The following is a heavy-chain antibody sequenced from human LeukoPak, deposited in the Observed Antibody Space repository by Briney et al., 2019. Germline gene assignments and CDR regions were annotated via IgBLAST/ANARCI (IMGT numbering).Heavy chain of an antibody. Sequence: SETLSLTCTVSGGSISSSSYYWGWIRQPPGKGLEWIGSIYYSGSTYYNPSLKSRVTISVDTSKNQFSLKLSSVTAADTAVYYCASRARASMVRGVFDYWGQGTLVTVSS. J-gene: IGHJ4*02. CDR2: IYYSGST. V-gene: IGHV4-39*01. CDR1: GGSISSSSYY. CDR3: ASRARASMVRGVFDY. D-gene: IGHD3-10*01.